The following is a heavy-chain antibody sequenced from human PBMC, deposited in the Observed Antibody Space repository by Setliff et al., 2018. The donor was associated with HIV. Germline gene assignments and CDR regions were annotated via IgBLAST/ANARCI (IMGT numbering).Heavy chain of an antibody. J-gene: IGHJ6*03. Sequence: GGSLRLSCAASGFTFSDYYMSWIRQAPGKGLEWVSYISSSSSSYTNYADSVKGRFTISRDNAKNSLYLQMNSLRAEDTALYYCGRGDPPAGLYYMDVWGKGTTVTVSS. CDR1: GFTFSDYY. V-gene: IGHV3-11*05. CDR2: ISSSSSSYT. CDR3: GRGDPPAGLYYMDV.